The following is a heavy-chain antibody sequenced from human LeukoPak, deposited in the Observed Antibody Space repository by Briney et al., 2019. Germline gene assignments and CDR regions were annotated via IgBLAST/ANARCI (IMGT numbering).Heavy chain of an antibody. J-gene: IGHJ6*02. Sequence: QSGGSLRLSCAASGFTFSSNWMHWVRQAPGKGLVWVSRINEDGSTTNYADSVKGRSTIFRDNAKNTLYLQMNSLRAEDTAVYYCAREDYYYYYGMDVWGQGTTVTVSS. V-gene: IGHV3-74*01. CDR2: INEDGSTT. CDR1: GFTFSSNW. CDR3: AREDYYYYYGMDV.